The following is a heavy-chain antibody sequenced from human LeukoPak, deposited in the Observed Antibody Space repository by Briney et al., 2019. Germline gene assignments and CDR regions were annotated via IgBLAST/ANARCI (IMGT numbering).Heavy chain of an antibody. CDR1: GYSFTAFW. Sequence: GESLKISCKGSGYSFTAFWIGWVRQMPGKGLEWMGIMYPGDSDVRYSPSFQGQVTISADKSISTAYLQWSSLKASDTAMYYCARLGGSYFSHFDYWGQGTLVTVSS. CDR2: MYPGDSDV. D-gene: IGHD1-26*01. V-gene: IGHV5-51*01. J-gene: IGHJ4*02. CDR3: ARLGGSYFSHFDY.